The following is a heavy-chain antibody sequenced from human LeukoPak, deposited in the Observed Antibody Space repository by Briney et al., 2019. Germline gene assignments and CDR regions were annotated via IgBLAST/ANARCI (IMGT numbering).Heavy chain of an antibody. CDR3: ARVFRDGYKLDY. Sequence: SETLSLTCSVSGGSVSSGSYYWSWIRQPPGKGLEWIGYIYYSGSTNYNPSLKSRVTISVDTSKDQFSLKLGSVTAADTAVYYCARVFRDGYKLDYWGQGTLVTVSS. D-gene: IGHD5-24*01. CDR1: GGSVSSGSYY. V-gene: IGHV4-61*01. CDR2: IYYSGST. J-gene: IGHJ4*02.